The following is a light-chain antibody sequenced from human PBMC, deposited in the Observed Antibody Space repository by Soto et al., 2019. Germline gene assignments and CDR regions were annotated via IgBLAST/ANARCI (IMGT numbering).Light chain of an antibody. CDR2: GAS. V-gene: IGKV1-39*01. J-gene: IGKJ4*01. CDR3: QQSFLTPFT. CDR1: QRIDKY. Sequence: DIQMTQSPTSLSASVGDTVTISCRASQRIDKYLNWYQQIPGKAPKVLIFGASSLHTGVPSRFSGSGSGTDFTLTITSLQVEDFAIYFCQQSFLTPFTLGGGTKVDIK.